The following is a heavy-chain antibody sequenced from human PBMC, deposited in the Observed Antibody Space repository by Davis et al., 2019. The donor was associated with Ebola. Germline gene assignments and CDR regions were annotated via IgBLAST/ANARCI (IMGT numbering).Heavy chain of an antibody. D-gene: IGHD5-12*01. CDR1: GFTFSSYD. CDR3: AKLPWPSVPDYFDY. V-gene: IGHV3-23*01. Sequence: PGGSLRLSCAASGFTFSSYDMSWVRQAPGKGLEWVSGISGSGGSTYYADSVKGRFTISRDNSKNTMYVQMNSLRAEDTAVYYCAKLPWPSVPDYFDYWGQGTLVTVSS. J-gene: IGHJ4*02. CDR2: ISGSGGST.